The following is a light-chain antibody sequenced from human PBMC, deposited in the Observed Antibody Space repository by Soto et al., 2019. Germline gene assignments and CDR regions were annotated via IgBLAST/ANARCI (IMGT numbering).Light chain of an antibody. CDR2: RHN. Sequence: QSVLTQPPSASGTPGQRVTISCSGSSSNIGSNYVYWYQQLPGTAPKLLIYRHNQRPSGVPDRFSGSQAGTSASLAISGLRSEDEADDYCAGWDDSLSGHVGFGGGTKLTVL. CDR1: SSNIGSNY. V-gene: IGLV1-47*01. J-gene: IGLJ2*01. CDR3: AGWDDSLSGHVG.